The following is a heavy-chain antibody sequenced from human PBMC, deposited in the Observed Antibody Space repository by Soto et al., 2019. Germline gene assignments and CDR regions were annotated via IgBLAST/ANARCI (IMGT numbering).Heavy chain of an antibody. CDR3: AKGLSHGDYYDF. CDR1: GFTFSSYA. Sequence: SGGSLRLSCAASGFTFSSYAMSWVRQAPGKGLEWVSAISGSGGSTYYADSVKGRFTISRDNSKNTLYLQMNSLRAEDTAVYYFAKGLSHGDYYDFWGQGTLVTVSS. V-gene: IGHV3-23*01. CDR2: ISGSGGST. J-gene: IGHJ4*02. D-gene: IGHD4-17*01.